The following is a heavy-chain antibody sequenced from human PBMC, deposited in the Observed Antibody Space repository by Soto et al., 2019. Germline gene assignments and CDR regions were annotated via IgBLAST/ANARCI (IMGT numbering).Heavy chain of an antibody. Sequence: QVQLQESGPGLVKPSETLSLACTVSGGSVSSGSYYWSWIRQPPGKGLEWIGYIYYSGSTNYNPSLKSRVTISVDTSKNQFSLKLSSVTAADTAVYYCARVRGANVYWGQGTLVTVSS. J-gene: IGHJ4*02. CDR3: ARVRGANVY. CDR2: IYYSGST. V-gene: IGHV4-61*01. CDR1: GGSVSSGSYY. D-gene: IGHD3-10*01.